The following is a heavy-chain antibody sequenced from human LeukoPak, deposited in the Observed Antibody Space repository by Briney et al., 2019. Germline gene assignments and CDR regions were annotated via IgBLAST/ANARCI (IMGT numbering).Heavy chain of an antibody. V-gene: IGHV3-23*01. CDR3: TTVRYYDSSGYYRDY. CDR2: ISPSGDST. CDR1: GFTFSSYV. D-gene: IGHD3-22*01. Sequence: PGGSLRLSCAASGFTFSSYVMSWVRQAPGKGLEWVSVISPSGDSTYYADSVKGRFTISRDNSKNTLYLQMNSLKTEDTAVYYCTTVRYYDSSGYYRDYWGQGTLVTVSS. J-gene: IGHJ4*02.